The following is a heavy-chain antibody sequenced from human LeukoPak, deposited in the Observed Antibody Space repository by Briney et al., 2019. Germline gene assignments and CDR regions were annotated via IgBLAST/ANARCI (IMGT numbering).Heavy chain of an antibody. CDR2: IKKDGSEK. J-gene: IGHJ4*02. CDR1: GFTFSSYG. Sequence: GGSLRLSCAASGFTFSSYGMHWVRQAPGKGLEWVANIKKDGSEKYYVDSVKGRFTVSRDNAKTSLYLQMNSLRAEDTAVYYCARDLSGVTGYTYGRGIDYWGQGTLVTVSS. D-gene: IGHD5-18*01. CDR3: ARDLSGVTGYTYGRGIDY. V-gene: IGHV3-7*01.